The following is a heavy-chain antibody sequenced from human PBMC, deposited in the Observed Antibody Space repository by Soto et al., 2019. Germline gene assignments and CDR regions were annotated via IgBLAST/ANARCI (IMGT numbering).Heavy chain of an antibody. CDR1: GFSFHTYA. J-gene: IGHJ4*02. Sequence: VQLLESGGGLMQPGGSLRLSCAASGFSFHTYAMGWVRQAPGKGLEWVSSLSGSGGSTNYADSVKGRFTISRDNSKDTLYLQMNNLRAEDTAMYYCAKDLRDWGFFDYWGLGTLVTVSS. CDR2: LSGSGGST. CDR3: AKDLRDWGFFDY. D-gene: IGHD3-16*01. V-gene: IGHV3-23*01.